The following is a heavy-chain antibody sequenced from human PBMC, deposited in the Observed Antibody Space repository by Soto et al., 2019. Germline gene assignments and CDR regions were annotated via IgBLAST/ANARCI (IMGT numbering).Heavy chain of an antibody. V-gene: IGHV2-5*01. CDR3: GHRLADGRNSI. CDR1: GFSLSSSGVG. CDR2: IYSNDDK. J-gene: IGHJ3*02. Sequence: ITLKESGPTLVKPTQTLTLTCTLSGFSLSSSGVGVEWGRQPPGKALEWLALIYSNDDKRYSPSVKSRLTITKDTSKNRVVLTMTNMDPVDTATYYCGHRLADGRNSIWGQGTMVTVSS. D-gene: IGHD2-15*01.